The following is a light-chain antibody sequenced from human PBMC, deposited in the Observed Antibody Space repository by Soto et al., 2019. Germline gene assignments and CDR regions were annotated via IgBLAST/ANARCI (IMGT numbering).Light chain of an antibody. CDR1: QRVSSSS. CDR2: GVS. V-gene: IGKV3-20*01. Sequence: EMVLTQSTSTLSLSPAKRATLSCRASQRVSSSSLAWYQHKPGQSPRLLIFGVSSRATDIPDRFSGSGSGTDFTLTVSRLEPEDFAVYYCEQHCRSARTFGGGTKVDIK. J-gene: IGKJ4*01. CDR3: EQHCRSART.